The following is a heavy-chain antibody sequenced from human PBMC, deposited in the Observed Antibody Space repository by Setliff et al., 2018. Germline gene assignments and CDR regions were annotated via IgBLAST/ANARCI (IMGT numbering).Heavy chain of an antibody. CDR3: ARVSLPAANVRFDS. J-gene: IGHJ4*02. Sequence: ASVKISCKTSGYNCRNYGISWVRRVPGQGLEWMGWISGYKSNPNYLQKMQGRLTMTTDTSTSTAYMELRSLRYDDTAIYYCARVSLPAANVRFDSWGQGTLVTVSS. V-gene: IGHV1-18*04. D-gene: IGHD2-2*01. CDR1: GYNCRNYG. CDR2: ISGYKSNP.